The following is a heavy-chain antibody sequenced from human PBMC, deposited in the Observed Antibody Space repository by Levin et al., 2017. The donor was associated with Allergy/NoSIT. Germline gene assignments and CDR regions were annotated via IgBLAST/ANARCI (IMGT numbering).Heavy chain of an antibody. CDR1: GFTFSSYA. CDR2: ISYDGSNK. J-gene: IGHJ4*02. D-gene: IGHD1-1*01. V-gene: IGHV3-30*04. CDR3: ARGWNDVNVLDY. Sequence: AGESLKISCAASGFTFSSYAMHWVRQAPGKGLEWVAVISYDGSNKYYADSVKGRFTISRDNSKNTLYLQMNSLRAEDTAVYYCARGWNDVNVLDYWGQGTLVTVSS.